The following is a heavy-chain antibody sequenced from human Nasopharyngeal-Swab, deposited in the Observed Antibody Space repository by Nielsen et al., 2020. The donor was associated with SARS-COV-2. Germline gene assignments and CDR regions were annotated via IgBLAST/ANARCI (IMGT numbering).Heavy chain of an antibody. CDR3: ARGSIDFWSGYHSPFDY. CDR1: GFTFSSYS. D-gene: IGHD3-3*01. CDR2: ISSSSSYI. J-gene: IGHJ4*02. Sequence: GGSLRLSCAASGFTFSSYSMNWVRQAPGRGLEWVSSISSSSSYIYYADSVKGRFTISRDNAKNSLYLQMNSLRAEDTAVYYCARGSIDFWSGYHSPFDYWGQGTLVTVSS. V-gene: IGHV3-21*01.